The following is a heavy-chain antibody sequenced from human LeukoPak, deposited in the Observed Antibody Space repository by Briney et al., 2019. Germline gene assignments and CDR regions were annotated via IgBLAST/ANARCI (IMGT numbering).Heavy chain of an antibody. D-gene: IGHD3-16*01. CDR1: GGSISSYY. CDR3: ARGYVGGYYYGMDV. V-gene: IGHV4-59*01. J-gene: IGHJ6*02. Sequence: PSETLSLTCTVSGGSISSYYWSWIRQPPGKGLEWIGYIYYSGSTNYNPSLKSRVTISVDTSKNQFSLKLSSVTAADTAVYYCARGYVGGYYYGMDVWGQGTTVTFSS. CDR2: IYYSGST.